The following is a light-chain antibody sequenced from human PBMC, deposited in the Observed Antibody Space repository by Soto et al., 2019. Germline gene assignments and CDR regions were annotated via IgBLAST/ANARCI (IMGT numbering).Light chain of an antibody. Sequence: EIVMTQSPATLSVSPGETATLSCWASQSVSSNLAWYQQKPGQAPRLLIYDASNRAPGVPARFSGSGSGTDFTLTISSLEPEDFAVYYCHQRSNWPPFTFGPGTRVD. CDR1: QSVSSN. CDR3: HQRSNWPPFT. J-gene: IGKJ3*01. V-gene: IGKV3-11*01. CDR2: DAS.